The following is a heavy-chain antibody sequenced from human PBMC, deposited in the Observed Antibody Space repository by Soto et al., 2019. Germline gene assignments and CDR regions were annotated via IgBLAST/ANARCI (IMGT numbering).Heavy chain of an antibody. CDR3: ARGGGGYDWANYYYYMDV. D-gene: IGHD5-12*01. Sequence: QVQLVQSGAEVKKPGASVKVSCKASGYTFTSYGISWVRQAPGQGLEWMGWISAYNGNTNYAQKPQGRGTMTTDTSTSTGYMELRSLRSDDPAVYYWARGGGGYDWANYYYYMDVWGKGTTVTVSS. CDR1: GYTFTSYG. CDR2: ISAYNGNT. V-gene: IGHV1-18*01. J-gene: IGHJ6*03.